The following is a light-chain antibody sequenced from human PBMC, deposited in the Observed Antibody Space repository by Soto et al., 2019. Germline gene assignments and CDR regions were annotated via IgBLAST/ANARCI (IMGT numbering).Light chain of an antibody. CDR1: RSDVGASKY. V-gene: IGLV2-11*01. CDR3: CAHAVTDAV. CDR2: DVG. J-gene: IGLJ2*01. Sequence: QSALTQPRSVSGSPGQSITISCTGSRSDVGASKYVSWYQQHPGTAPKVVLFDVGQRPSGVPDRFSGSKSGNTASLTISGLQAEDEADYYCCAHAVTDAVFGGGTKLTVL.